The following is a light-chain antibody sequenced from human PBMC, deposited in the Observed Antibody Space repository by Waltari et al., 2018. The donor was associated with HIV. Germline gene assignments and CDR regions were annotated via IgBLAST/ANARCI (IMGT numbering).Light chain of an antibody. CDR2: WSS. CDR1: QSVLYSSDNKND. J-gene: IGKJ4*01. Sequence: DIVMTQSQDSLAVSLGERATINCKFSQSVLYSSDNKNDLAWDQQKPGQTRKLLIDWSSTRESGVHDRFSGSRSGKDVTRTVSSLQTEDVAIYYCQQYYSNPLTFGGGTKVEIK. V-gene: IGKV4-1*01. CDR3: QQYYSNPLT.